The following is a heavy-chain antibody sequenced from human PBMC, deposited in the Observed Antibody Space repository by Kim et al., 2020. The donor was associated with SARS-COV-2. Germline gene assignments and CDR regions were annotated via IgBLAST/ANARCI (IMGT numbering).Heavy chain of an antibody. D-gene: IGHD1-26*01. CDR3: AKWVGATSDLDY. J-gene: IGHJ4*02. CDR2: ISYDGSNK. V-gene: IGHV3-30*18. CDR1: GFTFSSYG. Sequence: GGSLRLSCAASGFTFSSYGMHWVRQAPGKGLEWVAVISYDGSNKYYADSVKGRFTISRDNSKNTLYLQMNSLRAEDTAVYYCAKWVGATSDLDYWGQGTLVTVSS.